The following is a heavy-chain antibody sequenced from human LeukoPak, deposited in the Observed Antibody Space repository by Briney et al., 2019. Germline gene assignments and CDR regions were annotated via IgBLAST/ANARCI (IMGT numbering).Heavy chain of an antibody. CDR2: ISGSGHDI. V-gene: IGHV3-11*06. Sequence: GGSLRLSCAASGFTFSDSYMTWVRQAPGEGVEWVAYISGSGHDINYSDSVKGRFTISRDNAKNALYLQMNSLRAEDTAVYYCARARSLLFMDVWGKGTTVTISS. D-gene: IGHD3-10*01. CDR1: GFTFSDSY. CDR3: ARARSLLFMDV. J-gene: IGHJ6*03.